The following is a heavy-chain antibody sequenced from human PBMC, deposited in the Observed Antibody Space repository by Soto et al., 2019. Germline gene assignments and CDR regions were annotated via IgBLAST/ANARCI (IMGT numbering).Heavy chain of an antibody. CDR2: IYYSGGP. V-gene: IGHV4-31*03. CDR1: GGSISNSANH. CDR3: AKGVRGVPNWFDP. Sequence: QVQLQESGPGLVRPSQTLSLSCTVSGGSISNSANHWSWIRQHPGEGLEWIGYIYYSGGPYYSPFLKGRVTMSIDASKNQFSLKLSSVTAADTAVYYCAKGVRGVPNWFDPWGQGTLVTVSS. D-gene: IGHD3-10*01. J-gene: IGHJ5*02.